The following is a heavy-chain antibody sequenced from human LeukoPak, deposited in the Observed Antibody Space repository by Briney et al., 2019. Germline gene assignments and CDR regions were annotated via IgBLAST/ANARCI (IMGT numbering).Heavy chain of an antibody. CDR1: GGSFSGYC. CDR2: INHSGST. Sequence: SETLSLTCAVYGGSFSGYCWSWIRQPPGKGLEWIGEINHSGSTNYNPSLKSRVTISVDTSKNQFSLKLSSVTAADTAVYYCAREGWDYHRRYNWFDPWGQGTLVTVSS. V-gene: IGHV4-34*01. D-gene: IGHD3-16*01. J-gene: IGHJ5*02. CDR3: AREGWDYHRRYNWFDP.